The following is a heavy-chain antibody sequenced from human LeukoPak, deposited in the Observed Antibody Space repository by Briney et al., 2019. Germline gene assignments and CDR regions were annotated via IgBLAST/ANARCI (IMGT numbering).Heavy chain of an antibody. CDR3: ARGRGYRFDY. CDR1: GGSFSGYY. Sequence: SETLSLTCAVYGGSFSGYYWSWIRQPPGKGLEWIGEINHSGSANYNPSLKSRVTISVDTSKNQFSLKLSSVTAADTAVYYCARGRGYRFDYWGQGTLVTVSS. V-gene: IGHV4-34*01. J-gene: IGHJ4*02. CDR2: INHSGSA. D-gene: IGHD3-22*01.